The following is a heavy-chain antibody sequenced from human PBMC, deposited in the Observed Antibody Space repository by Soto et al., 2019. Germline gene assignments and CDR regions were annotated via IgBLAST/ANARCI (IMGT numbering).Heavy chain of an antibody. D-gene: IGHD6-19*01. CDR2: VPYSGNN. V-gene: IGHV4-39*01. J-gene: IGHJ4*02. CDR3: ARPFAAQAVAGFAS. Sequence: LQVQESGPGLVKPSETLTLTCTVSGGSLSSGSYYWGWIRQPPGKGLEWIGSVPYSGNNYYNPSLKIRVTLSVAASKNEFSLKLSSVTAADTAVYYCARPFAAQAVAGFASWGQGTLVTFSS. CDR1: GGSLSSGSYY.